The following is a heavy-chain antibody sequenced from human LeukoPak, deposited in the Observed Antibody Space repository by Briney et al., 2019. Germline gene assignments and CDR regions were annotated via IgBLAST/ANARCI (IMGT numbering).Heavy chain of an antibody. V-gene: IGHV3-23*01. J-gene: IGHJ4*02. Sequence: GGSLRLSCAASGFTFSSYAMSWVRQAPGKGLEWVSAISGSGGSTYYADSVKGRFTISRDNSKNTLYLQMNSLRAEDTAVYYCAKATFDVYDFWSGYYEGVDYWGQGTLVAVSS. CDR2: ISGSGGST. CDR1: GFTFSSYA. D-gene: IGHD3-3*01. CDR3: AKATFDVYDFWSGYYEGVDY.